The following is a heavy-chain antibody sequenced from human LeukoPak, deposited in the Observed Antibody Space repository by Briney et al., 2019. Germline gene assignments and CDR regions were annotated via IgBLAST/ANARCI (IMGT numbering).Heavy chain of an antibody. J-gene: IGHJ4*02. CDR2: ISAYNGNT. CDR3: ARTTHYDFWSGYYRSQSDY. Sequence: ASVKVSCKASGYTFTSYGISWVRQAPGQGLEWMGWISAYNGNTNYAQKLQGRVTMTTDTSTSTAYMELRSLRSDDTAVYYCARTTHYDFWSGYYRSQSDYWGQGTLVTVSS. V-gene: IGHV1-18*01. D-gene: IGHD3-3*01. CDR1: GYTFTSYG.